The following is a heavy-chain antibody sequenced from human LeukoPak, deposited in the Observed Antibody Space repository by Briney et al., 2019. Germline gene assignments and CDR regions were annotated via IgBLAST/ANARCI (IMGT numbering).Heavy chain of an antibody. D-gene: IGHD2-2*01. CDR1: GGSISSGSYY. V-gene: IGHV4-61*02. J-gene: IGHJ6*03. Sequence: SSETLSLTCTVSGGSISSGSYYWRWIRQPAGKGLEWIGRIYTSGSTNYNPSLQSRFTIPVDTPKNPFSLKLSSVTAADTAVYYCAREGCSSTSCYYYYYMDVWGKGTTVTVSS. CDR2: IYTSGST. CDR3: AREGCSSTSCYYYYYMDV.